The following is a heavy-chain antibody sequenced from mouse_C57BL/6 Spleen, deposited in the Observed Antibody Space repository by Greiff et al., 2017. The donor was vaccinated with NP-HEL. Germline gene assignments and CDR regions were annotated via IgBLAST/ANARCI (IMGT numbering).Heavy chain of an antibody. V-gene: IGHV3-6*01. J-gene: IGHJ3*01. Sequence: EVQVVESGPGLVKPSQSLSLTCSVTGYSITSGYYWNWIRQFPGNKLEWMGYISYDGSNNYNPSLKNRISITRDTSKNQFFLKLNSVTTEDTATYYCARADYDYAQFAYWGQGTLVTVSA. CDR1: GYSITSGYY. D-gene: IGHD2-4*01. CDR3: ARADYDYAQFAY. CDR2: ISYDGSN.